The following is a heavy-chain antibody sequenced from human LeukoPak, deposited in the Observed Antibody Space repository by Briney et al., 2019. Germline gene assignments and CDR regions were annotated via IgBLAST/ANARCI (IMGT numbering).Heavy chain of an antibody. J-gene: IGHJ4*02. Sequence: QSGGSLRLSCAASGFTFSSAWIHWVRQAPGKGLVWVSHIKGDGSGTIYADPVKGRFTISGDNAKNTVYLLMNSLRVEDTAVYYCVRGTMSTPGLDYWGQGILVTVSS. CDR1: GFTFSSAW. CDR2: IKGDGSGT. V-gene: IGHV3-74*01. D-gene: IGHD3-10*02. CDR3: VRGTMSTPGLDY.